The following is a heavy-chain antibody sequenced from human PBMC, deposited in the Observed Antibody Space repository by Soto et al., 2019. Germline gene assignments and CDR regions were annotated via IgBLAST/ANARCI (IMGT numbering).Heavy chain of an antibody. Sequence: PGESLKISCKGSGYSFTSYWISWVRQMPGKGLEWMGRIDPGDSYTNYSPSFQGHVTISADKSISTAYLQWSSLKASDTAMYYCARTPTSGYCSSTSCPYYYGMDVWGQGTTVTVSS. D-gene: IGHD2-2*01. CDR1: GYSFTSYW. J-gene: IGHJ6*02. CDR3: ARTPTSGYCSSTSCPYYYGMDV. V-gene: IGHV5-10-1*01. CDR2: IDPGDSYT.